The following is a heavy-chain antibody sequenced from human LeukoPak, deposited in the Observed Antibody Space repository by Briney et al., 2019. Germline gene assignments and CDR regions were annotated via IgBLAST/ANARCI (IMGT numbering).Heavy chain of an antibody. J-gene: IGHJ6*03. CDR1: GFTFSSYW. V-gene: IGHV3-7*01. D-gene: IGHD2-2*01. CDR3: ARVIVVVPADPPPSYYMDV. CDR2: VKQDGSEK. Sequence: GGSLRLSCAASGFTFSSYWMSWVRQAPGKGLEWVANVKQDGSEKYYVDSVKGRFTISRDNAKNSLYLQMNSLRAEDTAVYYCARVIVVVPADPPPSYYMDVWGKGTTVTVSS.